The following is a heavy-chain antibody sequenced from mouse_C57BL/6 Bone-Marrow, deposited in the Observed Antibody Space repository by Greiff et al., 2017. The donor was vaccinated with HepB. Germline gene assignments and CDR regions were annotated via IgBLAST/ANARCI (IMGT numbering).Heavy chain of an antibody. Sequence: VQGVESGAELVKPGASVKMSCKASGYTFTTYPIEWMKQNHGKSLEWIGNFHPYNDDTKYNEKFKGKATLTVEKSSSTVYLELSRLTSDDSAVYYCARRTYDYGGAMDYWGQGTSVTVSS. J-gene: IGHJ4*01. CDR2: FHPYNDDT. V-gene: IGHV1-47*01. D-gene: IGHD2-4*01. CDR3: ARRTYDYGGAMDY. CDR1: GYTFTTYP.